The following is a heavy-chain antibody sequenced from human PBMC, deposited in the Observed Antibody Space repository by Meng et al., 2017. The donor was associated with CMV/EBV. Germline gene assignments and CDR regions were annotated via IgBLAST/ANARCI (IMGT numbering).Heavy chain of an antibody. J-gene: IGHJ6*02. V-gene: IGHV3-48*04. CDR2: ISSSGSTI. D-gene: IGHD4-11*01. CDR3: ASYSNYGLYYYYGMDV. CDR1: GFTFSSYG. Sequence: GESLKISCAASGFTFSSYGMHWVRQAPGKGLEWVSYISSSGSTIYYADSVKGRFTISRDNAKNSLYLQMNSLRAEDTAVYYCASYSNYGLYYYYGMDVWGQGTTVTVSS.